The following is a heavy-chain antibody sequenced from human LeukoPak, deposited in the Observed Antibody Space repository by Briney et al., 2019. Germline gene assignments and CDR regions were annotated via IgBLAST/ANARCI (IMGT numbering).Heavy chain of an antibody. CDR3: ARSRNRKYFQH. J-gene: IGHJ1*01. CDR1: GGSISSGSYY. Sequence: PSQTLSLTCTVSGGSISSGSYYWSWIRQPAGKGLEWIGRIYTSGSTNYNPSLKSRVTISVDTSKNQFSLKLSSVTAADTAVYYCARSRNRKYFQHWGQGTLVTVSS. CDR2: IYTSGST. V-gene: IGHV4-61*02. D-gene: IGHD1-14*01.